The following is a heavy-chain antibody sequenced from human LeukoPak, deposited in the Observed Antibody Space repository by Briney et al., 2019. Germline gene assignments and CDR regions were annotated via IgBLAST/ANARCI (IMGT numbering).Heavy chain of an antibody. CDR3: AKPPRGYYYGSGSPPPDY. V-gene: IGHV3-30*02. Sequence: GGSLRLSCAASGFTFSSYGMHWVRQAPGKGLEWVAFIRFDGSNKYYADSVKGRFTISRDNSKNMLYLQMNSLRAEDTAVYYCAKPPRGYYYGSGSPPPDYWGQGTLVTVSS. CDR2: IRFDGSNK. CDR1: GFTFSSYG. J-gene: IGHJ4*02. D-gene: IGHD3-10*01.